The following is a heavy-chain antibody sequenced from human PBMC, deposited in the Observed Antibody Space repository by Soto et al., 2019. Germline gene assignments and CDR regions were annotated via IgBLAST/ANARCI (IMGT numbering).Heavy chain of an antibody. Sequence: EVHLVESGGGLVQPGTSLRLSCSGSGLNFDDQAMHWVRQAPGKGLEWVSGIAWNGGAIRYADSVQGRFTISRDNAKNSLYLQMNSLRPEDTALYYCAKDDAFDMWGQGTLVTVSS. CDR1: GLNFDDQA. CDR3: AKDDAFDM. CDR2: IAWNGGAI. V-gene: IGHV3-9*01. J-gene: IGHJ3*02.